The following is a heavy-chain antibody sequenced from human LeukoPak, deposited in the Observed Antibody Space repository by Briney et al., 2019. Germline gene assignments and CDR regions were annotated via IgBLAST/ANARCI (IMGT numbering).Heavy chain of an antibody. CDR1: GGSISSYY. J-gene: IGHJ4*02. V-gene: IGHV4-59*01. CDR2: IYYSGST. CDR3: ARAYCSGGSCLFDY. Sequence: KPSETLSLTCTVSGGSISSYYWSWIRQPPGKGLEWIGYIYYSGSTNYNPSLKSRVTISVDTSKNQFSLKLSSVTAADTAVYYCARAYCSGGSCLFDYWGQGTLVTVSS. D-gene: IGHD2-15*01.